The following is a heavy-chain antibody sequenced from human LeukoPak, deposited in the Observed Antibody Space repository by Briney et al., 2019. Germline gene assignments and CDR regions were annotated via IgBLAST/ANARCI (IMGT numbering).Heavy chain of an antibody. CDR1: GGSISSYY. CDR2: IYYSVST. Sequence: PSETLSLTCTVSGGSISSYYWSWIRQPPGNGLGWIGYIYYSVSTNYNPSLKSRVTISVDTSKNQFSLKLSSVTAADTAVYYCAREGRYWYFDLWGRGTLVTVSS. CDR3: AREGRYWYFDL. J-gene: IGHJ2*01. V-gene: IGHV4-59*01.